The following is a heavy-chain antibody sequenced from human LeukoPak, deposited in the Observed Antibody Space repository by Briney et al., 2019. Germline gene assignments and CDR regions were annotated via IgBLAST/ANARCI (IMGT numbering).Heavy chain of an antibody. CDR1: GYTFTNYD. Sequence: ASVTVSCKASGYTFTNYDISWVRQAPGQRLEWMGWISAYNGNTNYAQKFQGRVTMTTDTSTSTAYMELRSLRSDDTAVYYCARANYYDSSGPDYWGQGTLVTVSS. V-gene: IGHV1-18*01. J-gene: IGHJ4*02. CDR3: ARANYYDSSGPDY. CDR2: ISAYNGNT. D-gene: IGHD3-22*01.